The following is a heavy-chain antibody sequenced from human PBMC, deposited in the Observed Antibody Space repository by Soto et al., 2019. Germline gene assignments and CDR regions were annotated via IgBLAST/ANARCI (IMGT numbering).Heavy chain of an antibody. CDR2: IYYSGST. D-gene: IGHD3-22*01. CDR1: GGSISSYY. Sequence: SETLSLTCTVSGGSISSYYWSWIRQPPGKGLEWIGYIYYSGSTNYNPSLKSRVTISVDTSKNQFSLKLSSVTAADTAVYYCARCSSQIGYYYYYMDVWGKGTTVTVSS. V-gene: IGHV4-59*01. CDR3: ARCSSQIGYYYYYMDV. J-gene: IGHJ6*03.